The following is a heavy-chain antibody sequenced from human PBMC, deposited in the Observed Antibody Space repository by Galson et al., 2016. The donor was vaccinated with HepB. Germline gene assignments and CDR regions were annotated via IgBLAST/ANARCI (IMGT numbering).Heavy chain of an antibody. CDR3: ARGDYSSGEPGY. Sequence: SLRLSCATSGFTFSGYSMQWVRHVPGRGLEWLSLLSKDGNAKYYADSVQGRFTISRDNSKDTLYLYMSGLRPEDTAVNYCARGDYSSGEPGYWGQGTLVTVSS. V-gene: IGHV3-30-3*01. CDR2: LSKDGNAK. J-gene: IGHJ4*02. D-gene: IGHD6-19*01. CDR1: GFTFSGYS.